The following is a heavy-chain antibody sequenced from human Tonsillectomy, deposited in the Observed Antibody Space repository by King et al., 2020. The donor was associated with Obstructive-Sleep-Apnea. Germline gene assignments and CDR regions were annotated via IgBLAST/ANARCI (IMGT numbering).Heavy chain of an antibody. V-gene: IGHV3-23*04. D-gene: IGHD6-13*01. CDR2: ISGSGGST. CDR3: AKVHSSSWYFIDY. CDR1: GFTFSSYA. J-gene: IGHJ4*02. Sequence: VQLVESGGGLVQPGGSLRLSCAASGFTFSSYAMSWVRQAPGKGLECVSAISGSGGSTYYADSVKGRFTIASDNSKKTLSLQMNSLRAGDTAVYYCAKVHSSSWYFIDYWGQGTLVTVSS.